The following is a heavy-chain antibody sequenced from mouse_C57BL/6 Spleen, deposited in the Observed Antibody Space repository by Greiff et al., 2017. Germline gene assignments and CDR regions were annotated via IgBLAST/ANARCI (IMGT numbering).Heavy chain of an antibody. D-gene: IGHD1-1*01. CDR3: ARYLYYGSSQPLDY. J-gene: IGHJ2*01. CDR2: IYPGDGDT. CDR1: GYAFSSYW. V-gene: IGHV1-80*01. Sequence: QVQLQQSGAELVKPGASVKISCKASGYAFSSYWMNWVKQRPGKGLEWIGQIYPGDGDTNYNGKFKGKATLTADKSSSTAYMQLSSLTSEDSAVYFCARYLYYGSSQPLDYWGQGTTLTVSS.